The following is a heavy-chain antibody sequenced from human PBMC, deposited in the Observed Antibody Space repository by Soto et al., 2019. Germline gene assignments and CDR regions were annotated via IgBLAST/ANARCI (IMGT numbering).Heavy chain of an antibody. CDR1: GYTFTSYY. CDR2: INPSGGST. CDR3: ARNLESIIAVADLRYYYYGMDV. J-gene: IGHJ6*02. V-gene: IGHV1-46*01. Sequence: ASVKVSCKASGYTFTSYYMHWVRQAPGQGLEWMGIINPSGGSTSYAQKFQGRVTMTRDTSTSTVYMELSSLRSEDTAVYYCARNLESIIAVADLRYYYYGMDVWGQGTTVTVSS. D-gene: IGHD6-19*01.